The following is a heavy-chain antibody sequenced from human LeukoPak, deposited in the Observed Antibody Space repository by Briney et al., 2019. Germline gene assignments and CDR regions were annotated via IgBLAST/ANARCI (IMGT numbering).Heavy chain of an antibody. CDR1: GSTFSGYT. V-gene: IGHV3-23*01. CDR3: AKGAGRATPIIRGVDY. Sequence: GGSLRLSCAASGSTFSGYTLTWVRRAPGKGLECVSAISGSISRAYYAGSVKGRSTIPRNNYKNPLYRQMNSLGAEDTAVYYCAKGAGRATPIIRGVDYWGQGPLVTVSS. J-gene: IGHJ4*02. D-gene: IGHD2-15*01. CDR2: ISGSISRA.